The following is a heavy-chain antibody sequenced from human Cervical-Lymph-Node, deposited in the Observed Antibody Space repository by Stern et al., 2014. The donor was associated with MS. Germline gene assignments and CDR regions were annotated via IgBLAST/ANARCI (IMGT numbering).Heavy chain of an antibody. CDR2: ISYDGSKK. CDR3: AREEYRNYSPHIDY. D-gene: IGHD4-11*01. CDR1: GFSFTGHT. J-gene: IGHJ4*02. V-gene: IGHV3-30-3*01. Sequence: MQLVESGGGVVQPGRSLRLSCAASGFSFTGHTMHWVRQAPGKGLEWVTSISYDGSKKQYAGSVKGRFTISRDTSKNTLYLQMNSLRVEDTALYYCAREEYRNYSPHIDYWGQGTLVTVSS.